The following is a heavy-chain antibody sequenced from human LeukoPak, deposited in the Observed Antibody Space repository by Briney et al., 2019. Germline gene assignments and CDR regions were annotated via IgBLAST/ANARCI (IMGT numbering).Heavy chain of an antibody. CDR1: GFTFSSYG. CDR3: AKDLTYYYDSSGYGDAFDI. Sequence: AGGSLRLSCAASGFTFSSYGMHWVRQAPGKGLEWVAFIRYDGSNKYYADSVKGRFTISRDNSRNTLYLQMNSLRAEDTAVYYCAKDLTYYYDSSGYGDAFDIWGQGTMVTVSS. V-gene: IGHV3-30*02. J-gene: IGHJ3*02. D-gene: IGHD3-22*01. CDR2: IRYDGSNK.